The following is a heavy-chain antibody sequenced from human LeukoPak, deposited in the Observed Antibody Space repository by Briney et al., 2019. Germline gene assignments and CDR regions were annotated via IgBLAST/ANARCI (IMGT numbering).Heavy chain of an antibody. CDR1: GGSISSYY. V-gene: IGHV4-4*09. CDR2: IHSSGYT. Sequence: SETLSLTCTVSGGSISSYYWSWIRQPPGQGLEWIAYIHSSGYTNYNPSLKSRVTISVDTSKNQFSLKVTSVTAADTAVYYCARYNRDIVVVPAASYYYYYMDVWGKGTTVTVSS. CDR3: ARYNRDIVVVPAASYYYYYMDV. D-gene: IGHD2-2*01. J-gene: IGHJ6*03.